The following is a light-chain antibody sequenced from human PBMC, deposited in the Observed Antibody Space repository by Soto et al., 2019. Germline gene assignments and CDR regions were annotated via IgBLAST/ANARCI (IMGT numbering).Light chain of an antibody. CDR1: QYIGRY. V-gene: IGKV1-39*01. CDR3: HQTYRAPLT. J-gene: IGKJ4*02. Sequence: DIQMTQSPSSLSASVGDRVTITCRAGQYIGRYLNWYPQKPGKAPKLLIYAASSLHSGVPSRFSGSGSWTDFTLTISSLQPEDFATYSCHQTYRAPLTFGGGTKVEIK. CDR2: AAS.